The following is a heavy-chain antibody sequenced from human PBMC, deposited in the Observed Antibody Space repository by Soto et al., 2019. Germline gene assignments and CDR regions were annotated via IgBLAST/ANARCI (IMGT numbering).Heavy chain of an antibody. CDR1: GYTFSGFY. Sequence: ASVKVSCKASGYTFSGFYMHWVRQAPGQGLEWMGWINPNSGGTKSAEKFQGRVTMTRDTSISTAYMGLSRLTSDDTAVYYCASDAVTGTAGLDFWGQGTQVTVSS. CDR3: ASDAVTGTAGLDF. D-gene: IGHD6-19*01. V-gene: IGHV1-2*02. J-gene: IGHJ4*02. CDR2: INPNSGGT.